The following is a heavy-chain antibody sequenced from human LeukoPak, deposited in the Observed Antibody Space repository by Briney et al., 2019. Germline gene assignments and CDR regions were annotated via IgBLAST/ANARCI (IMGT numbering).Heavy chain of an antibody. CDR1: GLTFSDYY. CDR2: INIGGTNT. CDR3: ATDGAGFDT. Sequence: GSLRLYCAASGLTFSDYYMSWIRQAPGKGLEWLSYINIGGTNTHYADSVKGRFTISRDNAKKSLYLEMTNLRAEDTAVYYCATDGAGFDTWGQGVLVAVSS. V-gene: IGHV3-11*01. J-gene: IGHJ5*02.